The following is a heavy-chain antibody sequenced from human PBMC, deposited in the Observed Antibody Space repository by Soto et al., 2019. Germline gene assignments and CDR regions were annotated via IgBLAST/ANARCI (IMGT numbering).Heavy chain of an antibody. Sequence: QVQLVQSGAEVQKPGSSVKVSCKASGGTFSSYAISWVRQAPGQGLEWMGGIIPIFGTANYAQKFQGRVTITADESTSTAYMELSSLRSEDTAVYYCAREGGYYDSSGYRDFDYWGQGTLVTVSS. CDR3: AREGGYYDSSGYRDFDY. D-gene: IGHD3-22*01. CDR2: IIPIFGTA. V-gene: IGHV1-69*01. J-gene: IGHJ4*02. CDR1: GGTFSSYA.